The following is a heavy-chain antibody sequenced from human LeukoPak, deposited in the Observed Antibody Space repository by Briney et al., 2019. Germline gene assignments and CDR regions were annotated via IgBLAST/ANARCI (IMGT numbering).Heavy chain of an antibody. D-gene: IGHD2-21*01. CDR3: VRDLFPDAFDI. CDR1: GFTFSSYW. CDR2: IDGPGRGT. Sequence: GGSLRLSCAASGFTFSSYWMNWVRQAPGKGLEWVARIDGPGRGTVYADSVKGRFTFSRDNAKNTLSLQMNSLRDDDTAMYYCVRDLFPDAFDIWGQGTRVTVSS. V-gene: IGHV3-74*01. J-gene: IGHJ3*02.